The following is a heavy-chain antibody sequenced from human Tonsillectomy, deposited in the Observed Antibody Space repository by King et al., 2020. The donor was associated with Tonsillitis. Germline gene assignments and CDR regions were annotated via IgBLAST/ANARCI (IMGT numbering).Heavy chain of an antibody. V-gene: IGHV3-21*01. D-gene: IGHD6-6*01. Sequence: VQLVESGGGLVKPGGSLRLSCAASGFTLSSYSMNWVRQAPGKGLEWVSSISSSGSYIYYSDSVKGRFTISRDNAKNSLYLQMNSLRAEDTAVYYCARDYVDSNSSGTLGIDVWGQGTTVTVSS. J-gene: IGHJ6*02. CDR1: GFTLSSYS. CDR2: ISSSGSYI. CDR3: ARDYVDSNSSGTLGIDV.